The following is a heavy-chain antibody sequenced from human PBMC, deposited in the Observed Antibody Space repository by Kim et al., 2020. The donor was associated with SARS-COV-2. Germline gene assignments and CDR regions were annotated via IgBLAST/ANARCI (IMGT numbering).Heavy chain of an antibody. CDR3: ARDRGYGDYGIDV. CDR2: ISSAGDT. J-gene: IGHJ6*02. D-gene: IGHD4-17*01. Sequence: GGSLRLSCAASGFTFSSYDMHWVRQATGKGLEWVSAISSAGDTYYPGSVKGRFTISRENAKNSLYLQMNSLRAGDTAVYYCARDRGYGDYGIDVWGQGTT. V-gene: IGHV3-13*01. CDR1: GFTFSSYD.